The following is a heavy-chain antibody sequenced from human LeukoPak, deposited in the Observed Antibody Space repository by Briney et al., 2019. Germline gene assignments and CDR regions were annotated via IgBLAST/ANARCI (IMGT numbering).Heavy chain of an antibody. J-gene: IGHJ4*02. CDR2: IYYSGST. CDR3: ARTDRDDFWSGYHYYFDY. CDR1: GGSISSSSYY. Sequence: SETLSLTCTVSGGSISSSSYYWGWIRQPPGKGLEWTGSIYYSGSTYYNPSLKSRVTISVDTSKNQFSLKLSSVTAADTAVYYCARTDRDDFWSGYHYYFDYWGQGTLVTVSS. D-gene: IGHD3-3*01. V-gene: IGHV4-39*01.